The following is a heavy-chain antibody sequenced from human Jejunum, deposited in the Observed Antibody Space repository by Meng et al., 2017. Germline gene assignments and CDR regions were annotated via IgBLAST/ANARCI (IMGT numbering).Heavy chain of an antibody. Sequence: QVHPQGSGPGLVKPSGTLSLTCTVSGVSTTAPFYWTWIRQAPGKGLEWIGEVWPSGATYYNPSLSSRITISIDTSNNQFSLEVAFLTAADTAVYYCARAIRERYFDSWGQGTLVTVSS. CDR1: GVSTTAPFY. D-gene: IGHD1-14*01. J-gene: IGHJ4*02. CDR2: VWPSGAT. CDR3: ARAIRERYFDS. V-gene: IGHV4-4*02.